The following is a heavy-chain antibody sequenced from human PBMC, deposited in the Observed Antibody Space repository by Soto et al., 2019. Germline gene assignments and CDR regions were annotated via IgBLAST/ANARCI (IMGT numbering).Heavy chain of an antibody. CDR2: IWYDGSNK. J-gene: IGHJ6*02. V-gene: IGHV3-33*01. CDR1: GFTFSSYG. Sequence: GGSLRLSCAASGFTFSSYGMHWVRQAPGKGLEWVAVIWYDGSNKYYADSVKGRFTISRDNSKNTLYLQMNSLRAEDTAVYYCARDQVEAAGYYYGMDVWGQGTTVTVSS. D-gene: IGHD6-13*01. CDR3: ARDQVEAAGYYYGMDV.